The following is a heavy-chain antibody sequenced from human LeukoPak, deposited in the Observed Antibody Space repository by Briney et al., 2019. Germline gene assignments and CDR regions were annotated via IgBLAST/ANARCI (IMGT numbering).Heavy chain of an antibody. CDR1: GYSISNGYY. D-gene: IGHD3-3*01. J-gene: IGHJ4*02. CDR3: ARGAEYYAIWRGYAGYSDY. V-gene: IGHV4-38-2*02. Sequence: PSETLSHTCTVSGYSISNGYYWGWIRQPPGKGLEWVGSISHRGSTYYNPSLRSRITISLDRSKQKFSLKLTSVTAADTAVYFCARGAEYYAIWRGYAGYSDYWGQGISVTVSS. CDR2: ISHRGST.